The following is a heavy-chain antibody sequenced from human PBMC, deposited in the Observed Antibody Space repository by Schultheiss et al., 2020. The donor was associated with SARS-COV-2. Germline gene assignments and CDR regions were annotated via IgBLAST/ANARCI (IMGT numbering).Heavy chain of an antibody. J-gene: IGHJ4*02. CDR1: GGSISSYY. CDR3: ARLDYDFWSGYYIGGFDY. CDR2: IYTSGST. D-gene: IGHD3-3*01. V-gene: IGHV4-4*07. Sequence: SETLSLTCTVSGGSISSYYWSWIRQPAGKGLEWIGRIYTSGSTYYNPSLKSRVTISVDTSKNQFSLKLSSVTAADTAVYYCARLDYDFWSGYYIGGFDYWGQGTLVTVSS.